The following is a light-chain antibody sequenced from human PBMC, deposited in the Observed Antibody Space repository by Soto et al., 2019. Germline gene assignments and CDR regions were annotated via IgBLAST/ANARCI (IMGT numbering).Light chain of an antibody. CDR3: QTWGTGIRHVV. CDR2: LNSDGSH. J-gene: IGLJ2*01. CDR1: SGHSSYA. V-gene: IGLV4-69*01. Sequence: QLVLTQSPSASASLGASVKLTCTLSSGHSSYAIAWHQQQPEKGPRYLMKLNSDGSHSKGDGIPDRFSGSSSGAERYLTISSLQSEDEADYYCQTWGTGIRHVVFGGGTKVTVL.